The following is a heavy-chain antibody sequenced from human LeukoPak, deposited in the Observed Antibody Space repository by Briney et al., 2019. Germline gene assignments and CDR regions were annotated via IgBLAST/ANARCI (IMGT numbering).Heavy chain of an antibody. Sequence: ASVKVSCKTSGGALNSHIFSWVRQAPGQGFEWMGTITPSGGRTTYAQNFQGRVTMTSDTSTSTVYMELSSLRSEDTAVYYCARVAGSGYDSLGYYFDCWGQGTLVTVSS. CDR1: GGALNSHI. CDR2: ITPSGGRT. J-gene: IGHJ4*02. CDR3: ARVAGSGYDSLGYYFDC. D-gene: IGHD5-12*01. V-gene: IGHV1-46*02.